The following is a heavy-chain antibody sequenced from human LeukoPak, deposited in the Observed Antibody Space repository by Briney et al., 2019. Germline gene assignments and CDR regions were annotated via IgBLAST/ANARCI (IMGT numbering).Heavy chain of an antibody. Sequence: GGSLRLSCAASGFTFSSYPMHWVRQAPGKGLEWVAVISYDGSNKYYADSVKGRFTISRDNSKNTLYLQMNSLRAEDTAVYYCARPPIGEFEEYYFDYWGQGTLVTVSS. CDR3: ARPPIGEFEEYYFDY. V-gene: IGHV3-30-3*01. D-gene: IGHD3-10*01. CDR1: GFTFSSYP. J-gene: IGHJ4*02. CDR2: ISYDGSNK.